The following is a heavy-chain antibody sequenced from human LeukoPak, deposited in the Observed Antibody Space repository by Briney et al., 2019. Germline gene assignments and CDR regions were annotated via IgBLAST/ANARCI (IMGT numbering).Heavy chain of an antibody. V-gene: IGHV3-64*01. J-gene: IGHJ6*03. CDR1: GFTFSSYA. Sequence: GGSLRLSCAASGFTFSSYAMHWVRQAPGKGLEYVSAISSNGGSTYYANSVKGRFTISRDNSKNTLYLQMGSLRAEDMAVYYCARGPLLKGYTLGYYYCYMDVWGKGTTVTVS. D-gene: IGHD5-24*01. CDR3: ARGPLLKGYTLGYYYCYMDV. CDR2: ISSNGGST.